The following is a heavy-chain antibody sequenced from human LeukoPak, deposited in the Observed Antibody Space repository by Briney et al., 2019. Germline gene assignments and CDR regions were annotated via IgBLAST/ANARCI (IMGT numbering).Heavy chain of an antibody. J-gene: IGHJ4*02. Sequence: SETLSLTCTVSGGSISSSSYYWGWIRQPPGKGLEWIGSIYYSGTTYYNPSLKSRVIISVDTSKNQFSLKLSSVTAADTAVYYCARLNTNYDFWGGLRPEYYYFDYWGQGTLVTVSS. CDR1: GGSISSSSYY. V-gene: IGHV4-39*01. CDR2: IYYSGTT. CDR3: ARLNTNYDFWGGLRPEYYYFDY. D-gene: IGHD3-3*01.